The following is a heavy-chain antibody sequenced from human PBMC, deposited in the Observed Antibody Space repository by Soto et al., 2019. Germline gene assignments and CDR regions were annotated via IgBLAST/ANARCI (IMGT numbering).Heavy chain of an antibody. CDR3: ARVTTTVFVNS. V-gene: IGHV4-34*01. J-gene: IGHJ5*01. D-gene: IGHD4-4*01. CDR2: INHSGST. CDR1: VGSFSGYY. Sequence: SETLSLTCAVYVGSFSGYYWSWIRQPPGKGLEWIGEINHSGSTNYNPSLKSRVTISVDTSKNQFSLKLSSVTAADTAVYYCARVTTTVFVNSWGQEPWSPSPQ.